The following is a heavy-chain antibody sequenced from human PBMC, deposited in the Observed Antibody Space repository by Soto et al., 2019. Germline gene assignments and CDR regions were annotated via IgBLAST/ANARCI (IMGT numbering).Heavy chain of an antibody. Sequence: ASVKVSCKASGYTFTSYGISWVRQAPGQGLEWMGWISAYNGNTNYAQKLQGRVTMTTDTSTSTAYMELRSLRSDDTAVYYCAREGMRYCSGGSCCRRYYFDYWGQGTLVTVSS. V-gene: IGHV1-18*04. CDR1: GYTFTSYG. D-gene: IGHD2-15*01. CDR3: AREGMRYCSGGSCCRRYYFDY. CDR2: ISAYNGNT. J-gene: IGHJ4*02.